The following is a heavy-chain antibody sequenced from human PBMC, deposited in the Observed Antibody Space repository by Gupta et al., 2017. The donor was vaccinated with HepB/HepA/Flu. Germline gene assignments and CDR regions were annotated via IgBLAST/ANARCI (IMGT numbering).Heavy chain of an antibody. V-gene: IGHV1-69*04. D-gene: IGHD3-9*01. Sequence: QVQLVQSGAEVKKPGSSVKVSCKASGGTFSNSAFSWVRQAPGQGLEWMGRIIPIFDIVNDAQKFQGRVTITADKSTSTVHMELRSLSSDDTGVYFCAREEPTLSFGWYYDYWGQGTLVTVSS. CDR1: GGTFSNSA. CDR2: IIPIFDIV. J-gene: IGHJ4*02. CDR3: AREEPTLSFGWYYDY.